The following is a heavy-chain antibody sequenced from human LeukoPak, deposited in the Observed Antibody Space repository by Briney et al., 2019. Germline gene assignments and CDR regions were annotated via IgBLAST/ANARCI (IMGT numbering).Heavy chain of an antibody. J-gene: IGHJ4*02. CDR2: ISSRSSDI. Sequence: PGGSLRLSCAASGFTFSSYSMNWVRQAPGKGLEWVSSISSRSSDIYYAASVKGRFTISRDNARNSLYLQMSSLRAEDTAVYYCARALYYDILTGYQTHTYYLDYWGQGTLVTVSS. CDR3: ARALYYDILTGYQTHTYYLDY. CDR1: GFTFSSYS. D-gene: IGHD3-9*01. V-gene: IGHV3-21*01.